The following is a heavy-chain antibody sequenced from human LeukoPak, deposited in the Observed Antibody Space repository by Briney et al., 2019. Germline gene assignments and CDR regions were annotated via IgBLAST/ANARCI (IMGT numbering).Heavy chain of an antibody. J-gene: IGHJ6*02. V-gene: IGHV4-34*01. D-gene: IGHD3-3*01. CDR1: GRSLTTYH. CDR2: IKTSAIT. Sequence: SETLSLTCAVSGRSLTTYHWSWIRQSPGKGREWIGVIKTSAITNYNPPLESRVIISVDTSKNEFSLNLRSVTAADAAVYYCASQMLEWYGLDVWGQGTTVTVSS. CDR3: ASQMLEWYGLDV.